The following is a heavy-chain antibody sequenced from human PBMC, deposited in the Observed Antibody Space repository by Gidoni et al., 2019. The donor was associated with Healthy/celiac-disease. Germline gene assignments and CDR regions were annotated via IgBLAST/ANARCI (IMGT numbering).Heavy chain of an antibody. D-gene: IGHD3-22*01. CDR1: GGTFSSYA. CDR2: IIPIFGTA. J-gene: IGHJ4*02. CDR3: ARDLAYQDYYDSSGRGDY. V-gene: IGHV1-69*01. Sequence: QVQLVQSGAEVKKPGSSVKVSCKASGGTFSSYAISWVRQAPGQGLEWMGGIIPIFGTANYAQKFQGRVTITADESTSTAYMELSSLRSEDTAVYYCARDLAYQDYYDSSGRGDYWGQGTLVTVSS.